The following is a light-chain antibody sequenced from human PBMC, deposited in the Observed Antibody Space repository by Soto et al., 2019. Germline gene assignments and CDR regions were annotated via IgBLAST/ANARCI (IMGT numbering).Light chain of an antibody. Sequence: DIQLTQSPSFLSASVGDRVTITCRASQGISSSLAWYQQKPGEAPKLLVYSASTLQSGVPSRFSGSGSGPDFTLTISSLQPEDSATYYCQHYNSYSEAFGQGTKVDIK. CDR3: QHYNSYSEA. CDR1: QGISSS. CDR2: SAS. J-gene: IGKJ1*01. V-gene: IGKV1-9*01.